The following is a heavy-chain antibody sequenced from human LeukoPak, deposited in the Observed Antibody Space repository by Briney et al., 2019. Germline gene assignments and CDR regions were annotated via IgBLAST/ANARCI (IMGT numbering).Heavy chain of an antibody. Sequence: GGSLRLSCVGSGFAVSSSYMGWFRQAPGEGPQWVSVIYPDGNTYYADSVRGRFSISRDISKNMLFFQMHSLRDEDTAVYFCARGSTIWTRFGYWGQGTLVTVSS. J-gene: IGHJ4*02. CDR3: ARGSTIWTRFGY. V-gene: IGHV3-66*01. CDR1: GFAVSSSY. CDR2: IYPDGNT. D-gene: IGHD2-2*01.